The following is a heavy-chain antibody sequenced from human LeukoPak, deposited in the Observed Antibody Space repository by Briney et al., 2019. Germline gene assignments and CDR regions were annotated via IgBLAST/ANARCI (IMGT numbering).Heavy chain of an antibody. D-gene: IGHD1-1*01. CDR1: GFTFSSYA. CDR2: ISYDGSNK. Sequence: GRSLRLSCAASGFTFSSYAMHWVRQAPGKGLEWVAVISYDGSNKYYADSVKGRFTISRDNSKNTLYLQMNSLRAEDTAVYYCAREGEIVNTGYFEYWGQGTLVTVSS. CDR3: AREGEIVNTGYFEY. V-gene: IGHV3-30-3*01. J-gene: IGHJ4*02.